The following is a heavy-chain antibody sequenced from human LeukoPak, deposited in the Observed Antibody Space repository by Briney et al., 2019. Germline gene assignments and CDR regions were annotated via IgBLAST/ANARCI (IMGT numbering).Heavy chain of an antibody. J-gene: IGHJ4*02. CDR2: ISWNSGSI. V-gene: IGHV3-9*01. D-gene: IGHD3-22*01. CDR1: GFTFDDYA. CDR3: AKGGTYYYDSSGYWGYFDY. Sequence: GGSLRLSCAASGFTFDDYAMHWVRQAPGKGLEWVSGISWNSGSIGYADSVKGRFTISRDNAKNSLYLQMNSLRAEDTALYYCAKGGTYYYDSSGYWGYFDYWGQGTLVTVSS.